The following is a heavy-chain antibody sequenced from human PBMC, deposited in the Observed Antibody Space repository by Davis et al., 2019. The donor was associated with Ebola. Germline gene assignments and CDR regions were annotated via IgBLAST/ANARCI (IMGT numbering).Heavy chain of an antibody. Sequence: PSETLSLTCTVSGGSISGHYWSWIRQPPGKGLEWIGSIYYTGSAYYNSSLASRATISVDTSKNQFSLKLTSVTAADTAMYYCSERGSSVWGQGTLVTVSS. V-gene: IGHV4-59*03. J-gene: IGHJ4*02. CDR2: IYYTGSA. D-gene: IGHD3-10*01. CDR3: SERGSSV. CDR1: GGSISGHY.